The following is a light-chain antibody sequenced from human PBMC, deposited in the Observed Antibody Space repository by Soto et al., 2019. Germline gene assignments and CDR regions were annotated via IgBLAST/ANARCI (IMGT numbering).Light chain of an antibody. CDR3: SSYTSSSTYV. CDR1: SSDVGGYNY. CDR2: DVS. J-gene: IGLJ1*01. V-gene: IGLV2-14*01. Sequence: QSVLTQPASVSASPGQSITISSTGTSSDVGGYNYVSWYQQHPGKAPKVMIYDVSNRPSGVSNRFSGSKSGNTAFLIIFGLQAEDEADYYCSSYTSSSTYVFGTGTKVTVL.